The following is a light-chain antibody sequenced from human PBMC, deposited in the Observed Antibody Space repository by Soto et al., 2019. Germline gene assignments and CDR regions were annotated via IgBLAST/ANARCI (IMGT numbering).Light chain of an antibody. J-gene: IGKJ5*01. CDR2: AAS. V-gene: IGKV1-27*01. CDR1: QGISNY. Sequence: DIQMTQSPSSLSASVGDRVTITCRASQGISNYLAWYQQKPGKVPKLLIYAASTLQSGVPSRFSGSGSGTDFTLTISRLEPEDFAVYYCQQYGSSPPITFGQATRLEIK. CDR3: QQYGSSPPIT.